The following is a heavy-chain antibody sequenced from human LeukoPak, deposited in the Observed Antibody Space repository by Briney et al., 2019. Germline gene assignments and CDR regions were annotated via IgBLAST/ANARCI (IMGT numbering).Heavy chain of an antibody. D-gene: IGHD2-15*01. J-gene: IGHJ5*02. CDR2: IYHSGST. CDR1: GGSISSGGYY. CDR3: ARGLGYCSGGSCDNWFDP. Sequence: PSETLSLTCTVSGGSISSGGYYWSWIRQPPGKGLEWIGYIYHSGSTYYNPSLKSRVTISVDRSKNQFSLKLSSVTAADTAVYYCARGLGYCSGGSCDNWFDPWGQGTLVTVSS. V-gene: IGHV4-30-2*01.